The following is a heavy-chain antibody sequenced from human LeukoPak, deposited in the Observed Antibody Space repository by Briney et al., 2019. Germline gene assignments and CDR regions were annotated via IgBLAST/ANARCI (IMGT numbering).Heavy chain of an antibody. CDR1: GFTFSSYA. V-gene: IGHV3-23*01. CDR3: ARDFLHLGG. D-gene: IGHD3-16*01. Sequence: GGSLRLSCAASGFTFSSYAMSWVRQAPGKGLEWVSAISGSGGSTYYADSVKGRFTISRDNAKNTLYLQMSSLRAEDTAVYYCARDFLHLGGWGQGTMVTVSS. CDR2: ISGSGGST. J-gene: IGHJ3*01.